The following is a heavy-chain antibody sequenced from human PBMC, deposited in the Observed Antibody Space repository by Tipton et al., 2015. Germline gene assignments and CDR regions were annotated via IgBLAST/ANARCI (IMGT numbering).Heavy chain of an antibody. V-gene: IGHV4-59*12. D-gene: IGHD6-13*01. CDR2: IQYSGST. Sequence: TLSLTCTVSSDSISKYYWSWIRQPPGKELEWIGYIQYSGSTNYNPSLKSRVDMSVDMSKKQVSLSLTSVTAADTAVYYCARGPAAAGNSYFDIWGRGTLVTVSS. CDR3: ARGPAAAGNSYFDI. CDR1: SDSISKYY. J-gene: IGHJ2*01.